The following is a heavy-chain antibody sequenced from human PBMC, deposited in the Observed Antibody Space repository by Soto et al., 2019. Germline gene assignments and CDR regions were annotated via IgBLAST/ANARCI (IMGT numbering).Heavy chain of an antibody. CDR2: ISGRGGNT. D-gene: IGHD2-15*01. Sequence: GGSLRLSCAASGFTFSNYAMSWVRQAPGKGLEWVSTISGRGGNTYYADSVKGRFTISRDNARNTLYLRMGSLRVEDSAVYSCAKAGCSGGTCYLYYFDYWGEGALVTVSS. V-gene: IGHV3-23*01. J-gene: IGHJ4*02. CDR3: AKAGCSGGTCYLYYFDY. CDR1: GFTFSNYA.